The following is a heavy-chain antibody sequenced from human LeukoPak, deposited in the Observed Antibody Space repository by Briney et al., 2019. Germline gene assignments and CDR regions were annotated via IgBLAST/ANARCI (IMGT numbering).Heavy chain of an antibody. J-gene: IGHJ5*02. CDR2: ISYDGSNK. V-gene: IGHV3-30*18. D-gene: IGHD1-26*01. CDR3: AKSSSGSLFGDWFDP. CDR1: GFTFSSYG. Sequence: GGSLRLSCAASGFTFSSYGMHWVRQAPGKGLEWVAVISYDGSNKYYADSVKGRFTISRDNSKNTLYLQMNSLRAEDTAVYYCAKSSSGSLFGDWFDPWGQGTLVTVSS.